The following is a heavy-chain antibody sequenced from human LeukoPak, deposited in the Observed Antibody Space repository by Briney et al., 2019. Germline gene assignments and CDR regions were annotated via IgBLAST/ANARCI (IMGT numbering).Heavy chain of an antibody. CDR3: VKDIGWDLVAIDN. D-gene: IGHD1-26*01. CDR2: INSDGSST. Sequence: GGSLRLSCAASGFTFSSYWMHWVRQAPGKGLVWVSRINSDGSSTSYADSVKGRFTISRDNAKNSLYLQMNSLRAEDTALYYCVKDIGWDLVAIDNWGQGTLVTVSS. J-gene: IGHJ4*02. V-gene: IGHV3-74*01. CDR1: GFTFSSYW.